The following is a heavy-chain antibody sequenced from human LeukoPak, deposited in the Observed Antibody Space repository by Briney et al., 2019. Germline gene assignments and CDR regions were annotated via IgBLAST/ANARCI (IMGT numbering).Heavy chain of an antibody. CDR1: GFTFSSYW. CDR3: ARARRYLGYCSGGSCYGYFDY. D-gene: IGHD2-15*01. J-gene: IGHJ4*02. V-gene: IGHV3-7*01. Sequence: TGGSLRPSCAASGFTFSSYWMSWVRQAPGKGLEWVANIKQEGSEKYYVDSVKGRFTISSDNAKNSLDLQMNSLRAEDTAVYYCARARRYLGYCSGGSCYGYFDYWGQGTLVTVSS. CDR2: IKQEGSEK.